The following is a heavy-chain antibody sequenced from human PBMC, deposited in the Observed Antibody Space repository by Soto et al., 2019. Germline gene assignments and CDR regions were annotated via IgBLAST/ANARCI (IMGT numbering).Heavy chain of an antibody. CDR1: GFNFDDFS. J-gene: IGHJ4*02. Sequence: PGGSLRLSCAASGFNFDDFSMNWARQAPGKGLEWVSSISSTTNYIYYGDSMKGRFTISRDNAKNSLYLEMNSLRAEDTAVYYCARESEDLTSNFDYWGQGTLVTVSS. CDR3: ARESEDLTSNFDY. CDR2: ISSTTNYI. V-gene: IGHV3-21*06.